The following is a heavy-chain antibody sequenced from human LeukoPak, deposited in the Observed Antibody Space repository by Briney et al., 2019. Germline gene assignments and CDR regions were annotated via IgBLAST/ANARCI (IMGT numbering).Heavy chain of an antibody. V-gene: IGHV4-34*01. CDR1: GGSLTDFY. J-gene: IGHJ6*03. CDR3: ARIPVAGTNYYYYYYMDV. D-gene: IGHD6-19*01. Sequence: PSETLSLTCAVYGGSLTDFYWSWIRQPPGKGLEWIGEINHSGSTYYNPSLKSRVTISVDTSKNQFSLKLSSVTAADTAVYYCARIPVAGTNYYYYYYMDVWGKGTTVTVSS. CDR2: INHSGST.